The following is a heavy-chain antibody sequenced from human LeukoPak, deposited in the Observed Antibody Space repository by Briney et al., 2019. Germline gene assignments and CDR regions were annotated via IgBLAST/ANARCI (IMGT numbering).Heavy chain of an antibody. Sequence: SETLSLTCTVSGGSISGYYWSWIRQPAGQGLEWIGRVYSNGDTRYNPSLKSRVTLSVDTSKNHLSLNLGPVTAADTAVYYCARAAGAAGGQYFDYWGQGTLVTVSS. D-gene: IGHD6-13*01. J-gene: IGHJ4*02. CDR1: GGSISGYY. CDR3: ARAAGAAGGQYFDY. V-gene: IGHV4-4*07. CDR2: VYSNGDT.